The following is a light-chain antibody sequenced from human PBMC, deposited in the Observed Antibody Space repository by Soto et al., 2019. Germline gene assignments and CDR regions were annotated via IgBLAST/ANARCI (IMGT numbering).Light chain of an antibody. J-gene: IGLJ3*02. CDR2: GND. CDR3: AAWDDGLNGWL. Sequence: QSVLTQPPSASGTPGQRVTISCSGSNSNVGNNTVNWYQQFPGTSPRLLIEGNDRRPSGVPDRFSGSKSANSASLAISGLKSEDEADYYCAAWDDGLNGWLFGGGTKLTVL. CDR1: NSNVGNNT. V-gene: IGLV1-44*01.